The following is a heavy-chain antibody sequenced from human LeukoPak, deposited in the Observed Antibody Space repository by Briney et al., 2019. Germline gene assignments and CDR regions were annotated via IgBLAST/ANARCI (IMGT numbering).Heavy chain of an antibody. D-gene: IGHD2-2*01. J-gene: IGHJ6*02. Sequence: SQTLSLTCAISGDSVSSNSAAWNWIRQSPSRGLEWLGRTYYRSKWYNDYAVSVKSRITINPDTSKNQFSLQLNSVTPEDTAVYYCAREGIVVVPAATKKYYYYGMDVRGQGTTVTVSS. CDR3: AREGIVVVPAATKKYYYYGMDV. CDR1: GDSVSSNSAA. CDR2: TYYRSKWYN. V-gene: IGHV6-1*01.